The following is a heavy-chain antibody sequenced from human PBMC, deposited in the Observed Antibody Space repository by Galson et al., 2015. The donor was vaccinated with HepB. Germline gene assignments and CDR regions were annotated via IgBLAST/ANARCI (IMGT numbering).Heavy chain of an antibody. V-gene: IGHV4-39*01. CDR2: INYSGST. Sequence: SETLSLTCTVSGGSISSSSYYWGWIRQPPGEGLEWIGSINYSGSTYYNPSLKSRVTISGDTSKNQFSLKLSSMTAADTAMFYCARSSDMVSTYYWGQGILVTVSP. CDR1: GGSISSSSYY. CDR3: ARSSDMVSTYY. D-gene: IGHD5/OR15-5a*01. J-gene: IGHJ4*02.